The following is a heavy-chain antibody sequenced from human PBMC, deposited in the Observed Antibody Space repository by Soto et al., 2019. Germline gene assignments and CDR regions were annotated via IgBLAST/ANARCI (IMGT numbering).Heavy chain of an antibody. V-gene: IGHV3-23*01. CDR2: ISGSGGST. J-gene: IGHJ4*02. Sequence: EVQLLESGGGLVQPGGSLRLSCAASGLTFSSYAMSWVRQAPGKGLEWVSAISGSGGSTFYADSVKGRFTISRDNSKNALFLQMNSLRAEDTAVYYCAKGIAAAGTGIDYWGQGTLVTVSS. D-gene: IGHD6-13*01. CDR1: GLTFSSYA. CDR3: AKGIAAAGTGIDY.